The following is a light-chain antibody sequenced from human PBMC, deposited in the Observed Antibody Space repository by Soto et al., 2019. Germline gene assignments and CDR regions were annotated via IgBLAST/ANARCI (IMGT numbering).Light chain of an antibody. Sequence: ENVLTQSPGTLSLSPGDRATLSCRASQSLSRTYIAWYQQPPGQAPRLLIYDASNRATGIPDRFSGSGSGTDFTLTISRLEPEDFAVYYCQQYGGSPPLTFGGGTKVEIK. J-gene: IGKJ4*01. CDR2: DAS. V-gene: IGKV3-20*01. CDR3: QQYGGSPPLT. CDR1: QSLSRTY.